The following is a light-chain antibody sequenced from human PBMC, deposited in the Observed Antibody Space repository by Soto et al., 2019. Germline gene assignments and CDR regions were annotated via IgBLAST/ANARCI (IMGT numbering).Light chain of an antibody. J-gene: IGKJ4*01. Sequence: DIQMTQSPSSLSASVGDRVTITCRASQGISTYLAWYQLKPGKIPNLLIYATSTLQSGVPSRFSGSGSGTDFTLTISSLQPEDVATYDCQKYNSAPLTFGGGTKVEIK. CDR2: ATS. CDR3: QKYNSAPLT. V-gene: IGKV1-27*01. CDR1: QGISTY.